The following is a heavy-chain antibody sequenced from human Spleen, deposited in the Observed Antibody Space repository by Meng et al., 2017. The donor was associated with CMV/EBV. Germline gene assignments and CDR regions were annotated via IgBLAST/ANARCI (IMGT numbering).Heavy chain of an antibody. Sequence: ASVKVSCKASGYNFTGYYMHWVRQAPGQGLEWMGWINPNSDGTNYAQKFQGRVTMTGDTSITTAYMELSRLRSDDMAVYYCARVKRYCTGGTCSSTGYYGMDVWGQGTTVTVSS. J-gene: IGHJ6*02. CDR1: GYNFTGYY. CDR3: ARVKRYCTGGTCSSTGYYGMDV. CDR2: INPNSDGT. V-gene: IGHV1-2*02. D-gene: IGHD2-15*01.